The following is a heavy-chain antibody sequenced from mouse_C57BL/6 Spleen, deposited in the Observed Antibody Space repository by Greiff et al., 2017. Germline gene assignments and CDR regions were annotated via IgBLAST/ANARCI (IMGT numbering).Heavy chain of an antibody. D-gene: IGHD1-1*01. J-gene: IGHJ1*03. CDR1: GYAFSSYW. V-gene: IGHV1-82*01. CDR3: ARRNYGRQWYFDV. CDR2: IFPGDGDT. Sequence: QVQLQQSGPELVKPGASVKLSCKASGYAFSSYWMNWVKQRPGKGLEWLGRIFPGDGDTNYNGKFKGKAILTEAKSSSTAYMQLRSLTAEDSAVYFCARRNYGRQWYFDVWGTGTTVTVSS.